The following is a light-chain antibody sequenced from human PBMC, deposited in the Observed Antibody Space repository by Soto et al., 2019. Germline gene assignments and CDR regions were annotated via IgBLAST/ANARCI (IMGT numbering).Light chain of an antibody. J-gene: IGKJ1*01. Sequence: EVVLTQFPGTLSLSPGERATLSCRASQVVAKNYLAWNQQKPGQAPRLLIYTASTRATGIPDRFSGGGSGTDFTLTISRLEPEDFAVYYCQQYGSIPRTFGQGTKVEVK. CDR2: TAS. CDR3: QQYGSIPRT. CDR1: QVVAKNY. V-gene: IGKV3-20*01.